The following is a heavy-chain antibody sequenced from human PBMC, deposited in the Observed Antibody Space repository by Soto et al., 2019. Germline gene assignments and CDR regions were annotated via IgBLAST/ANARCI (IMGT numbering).Heavy chain of an antibody. D-gene: IGHD3-10*01. V-gene: IGHV1-2*04. J-gene: IGHJ6*03. CDR3: ARDRRDPDVVRGVQYYYYYMDV. Sequence: ASVKVSCKASGYTFTGYYMHWVRQAPGQGLEWMGWINPNSGGTNYAQKFQGWVTMTRDTSISTAYMELSRLRSDDTAVYYCARDRRDPDVVRGVQYYYYYMDVWGKGTTVTVSS. CDR2: INPNSGGT. CDR1: GYTFTGYY.